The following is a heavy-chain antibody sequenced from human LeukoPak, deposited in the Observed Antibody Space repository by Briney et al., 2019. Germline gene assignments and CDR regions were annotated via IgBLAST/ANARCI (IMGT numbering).Heavy chain of an antibody. J-gene: IGHJ4*02. CDR2: IYYSGST. D-gene: IGHD3-22*01. CDR3: ASLFPFSDSRGYIRDY. CDR1: GGSISSSSYY. Sequence: SETLSLTCTVSGGSISSSSYYWGWIRQPPGKGLEWIGSIYYSGSTYYNPSLKSRVTISVDTSKNQFSLKLSSVTAADTAVYYCASLFPFSDSRGYIRDYWGQGPLVTVSS. V-gene: IGHV4-39*01.